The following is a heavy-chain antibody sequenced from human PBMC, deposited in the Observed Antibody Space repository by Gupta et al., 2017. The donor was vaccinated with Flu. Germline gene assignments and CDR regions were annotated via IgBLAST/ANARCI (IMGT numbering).Heavy chain of an antibody. CDR3: AKGYQVVDD. Sequence: QVQLVESGGGVVQPGRSLRLSCAASGFTFSNFGMHWARQAPGKGLEWVALIWYDGSNKYYADSGKGRFTISRDNSKNTLYLQMNGLRAEDTAVYYCAKGYQVVDDWGQGTLGTVSS. J-gene: IGHJ4*02. CDR2: IWYDGSNK. CDR1: GFTFSNFG. V-gene: IGHV3-33*06. D-gene: IGHD2-2*01.